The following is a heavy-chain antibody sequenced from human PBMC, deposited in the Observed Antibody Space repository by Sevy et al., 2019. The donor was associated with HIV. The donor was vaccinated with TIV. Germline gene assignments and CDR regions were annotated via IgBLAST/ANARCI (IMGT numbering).Heavy chain of an antibody. V-gene: IGHV3-48*01. CDR1: GFSFSSYS. Sequence: GGSLRLSCGASGFSFSSYSMNWVRQAPGKGLEWVSYITRSDSARDYADSVKGRFIISRDNAKNSLFLQMNSLQVEDTAVYYCVRTVSGSYRYDDYWGQGTLVTVSS. J-gene: IGHJ4*02. CDR2: ITRSDSAR. CDR3: VRTVSGSYRYDDY. D-gene: IGHD3-16*02.